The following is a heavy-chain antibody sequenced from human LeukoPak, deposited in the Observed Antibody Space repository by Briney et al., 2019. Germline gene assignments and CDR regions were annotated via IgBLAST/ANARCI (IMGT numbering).Heavy chain of an antibody. CDR2: IDRGVGNA. Sequence: GGSLRLSCAASGFTFSSYDMSWVRQAPGKGLECVSAIDRGVGNAYYADSVKGRFTISRDNSRYTLYLQMTNLRADDMAVYYCLKKGQADDFGNPDWGQGALVTVSP. CDR1: GFTFSSYD. V-gene: IGHV3-23*01. CDR3: LKKGQADDFGNPD. J-gene: IGHJ4*02. D-gene: IGHD4-17*01.